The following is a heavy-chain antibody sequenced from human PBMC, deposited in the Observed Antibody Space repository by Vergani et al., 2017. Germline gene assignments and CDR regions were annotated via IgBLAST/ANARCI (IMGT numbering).Heavy chain of an antibody. J-gene: IGHJ6*02. V-gene: IGHV1-69*12. CDR1: GGTFSSYA. Sequence: QVQLVQSGAEVKKPGSSVKVSCKASGGTFSSYAISWVRQAPGQGLEWMGGIIPIFGTANYAQKFQGRVTITADESTSTAYMELSSLRSEDTAVYYCARDGYCSSTSCYTDYYYGMDVWGQGTTVNVSS. CDR2: IIPIFGTA. CDR3: ARDGYCSSTSCYTDYYYGMDV. D-gene: IGHD2-2*02.